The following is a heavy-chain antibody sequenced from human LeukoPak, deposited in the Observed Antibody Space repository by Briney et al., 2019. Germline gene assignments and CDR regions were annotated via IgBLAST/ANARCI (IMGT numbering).Heavy chain of an antibody. Sequence: ASVKVSCKASGYTFTGYYMHWVRQAPIHGLEWMGRINPNSGGTNYAQKFQGRVTMTRDTSISTAYMELSRLRSDDTAVYYCARDSSGYSYGGDFDYWGQGTLVTVSS. D-gene: IGHD5-18*01. CDR3: ARDSSGYSYGGDFDY. CDR2: INPNSGGT. J-gene: IGHJ4*02. V-gene: IGHV1-2*06. CDR1: GYTFTGYY.